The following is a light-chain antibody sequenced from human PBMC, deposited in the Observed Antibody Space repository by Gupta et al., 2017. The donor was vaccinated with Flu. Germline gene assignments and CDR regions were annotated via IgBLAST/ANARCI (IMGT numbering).Light chain of an antibody. CDR3: QTWGTGFRV. CDR2: LNSDGSH. J-gene: IGLJ3*02. V-gene: IGLV4-69*01. Sequence: QLVLTQPPSASASLGASVKLTCTLSSGRSNYAIAWHQQQPEKGPRYLMVLNSDGSHSKGDGIPDRFSVSSSGAERYLTISILQSEDEADYYCQTWGTGFRVFGGGTKLTVL. CDR1: SGRSNYA.